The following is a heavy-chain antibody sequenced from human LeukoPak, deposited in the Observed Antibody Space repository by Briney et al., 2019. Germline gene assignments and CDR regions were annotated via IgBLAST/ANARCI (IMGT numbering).Heavy chain of an antibody. CDR3: ARTSSGSDFWSGLYFDY. V-gene: IGHV4-39*07. CDR1: GGSISSSSYY. Sequence: PSETLSLTCTVSGGSISSSSYYWGWIRQPPGKGLEWIGSIYYSGSTNYNPSLKSRVTISVDTSKNQFSLKLSSVTAADTAVYYCARTSSGSDFWSGLYFDYWGQGTLVTVSS. J-gene: IGHJ4*02. CDR2: IYYSGST. D-gene: IGHD3-3*01.